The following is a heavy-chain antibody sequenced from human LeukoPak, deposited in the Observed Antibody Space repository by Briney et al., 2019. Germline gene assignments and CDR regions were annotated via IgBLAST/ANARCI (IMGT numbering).Heavy chain of an antibody. CDR1: GFTFSSYS. CDR3: AKDQTYYDFWSGSRSSPNY. J-gene: IGHJ4*02. D-gene: IGHD3-3*01. Sequence: GGSLRLSCAASGFTFSSYSMNWVRQAPGKGLEWVSSISSSSSYIYYADSVKGRFTISRDNSKNTLYLQMNSLRAEDTAVYYCAKDQTYYDFWSGSRSSPNYWGQGTLVTVSS. CDR2: ISSSSSYI. V-gene: IGHV3-21*04.